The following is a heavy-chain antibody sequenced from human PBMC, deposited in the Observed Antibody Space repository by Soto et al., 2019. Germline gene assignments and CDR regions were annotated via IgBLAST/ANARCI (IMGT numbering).Heavy chain of an antibody. J-gene: IGHJ4*02. CDR2: INPSAGDT. D-gene: IGHD1-26*01. V-gene: IGHV1-46*01. Sequence: GASVKVSCKASGYTFTTYYIHWVRQAPGQGLEWMGIINPSAGDTSYAQKFQGRVTMTRDTSTSTVYMELSSLRSEDTAVYFCARYSGNYYFDYWGQGTLVTV. CDR3: ARYSGNYYFDY. CDR1: GYTFTTYY.